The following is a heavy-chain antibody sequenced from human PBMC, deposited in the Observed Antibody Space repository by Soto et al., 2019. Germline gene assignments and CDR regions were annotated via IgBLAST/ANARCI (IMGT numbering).Heavy chain of an antibody. V-gene: IGHV4-59*01. CDR1: GGSISSYY. CDR2: IYYSGST. J-gene: IGHJ4*02. CDR3: ARVVRYDSSGYYFDY. D-gene: IGHD3-22*01. Sequence: SETLSLTCTVSGGSISSYYWSWIRQPPGKGLEWIGYIYYSGSTNYNPSLKSRVTISVDTSKNQFSLKLSSVTAADTAVYYCARVVRYDSSGYYFDYWGQGTLVTVSS.